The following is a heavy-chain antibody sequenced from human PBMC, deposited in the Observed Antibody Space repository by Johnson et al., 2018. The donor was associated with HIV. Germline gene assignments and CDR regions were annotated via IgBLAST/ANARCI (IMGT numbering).Heavy chain of an antibody. CDR1: GFTFSSYW. CDR3: AREEGNYILTRGDAFDI. J-gene: IGHJ3*02. Sequence: VQLVESGGGLVQPGGSLRLSCAASGFTFSSYWMSWVRQAPGKGLEWVSGISWNGGSTGYADSVKGRFSISRDNAKHSLYLQMNSLSAEDTAVYYCAREEGNYILTRGDAFDIWGQGTMVTVS. CDR2: ISWNGGST. V-gene: IGHV3-20*04. D-gene: IGHD3-9*01.